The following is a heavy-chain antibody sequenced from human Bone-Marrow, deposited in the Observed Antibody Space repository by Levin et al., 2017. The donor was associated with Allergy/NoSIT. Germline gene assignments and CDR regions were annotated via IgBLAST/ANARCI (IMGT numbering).Heavy chain of an antibody. J-gene: IGHJ4*02. CDR3: AREEGLIGSDY. V-gene: IGHV4-34*01. CDR2: INHSGST. Sequence: PSETLSLTCAVYGGSFSGYYWSWIRQPPGKGLEWIGEINHSGSTNYNPSLKSRVTISVDTSKNQFSLKLSSVTAADTAVYYCAREEGLIGSDYWGQGTLVTVSS. CDR1: GGSFSGYY. D-gene: IGHD3-3*01.